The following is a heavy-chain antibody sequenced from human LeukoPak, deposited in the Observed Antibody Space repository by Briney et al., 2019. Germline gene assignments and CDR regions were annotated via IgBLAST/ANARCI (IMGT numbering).Heavy chain of an antibody. CDR2: ISAYNGNT. Sequence: GASVKVSCKASGYTFTSYGISWVRQAPGQGLEWMGWISAYNGNTNYAQKLQGRVTMTTDTSTSTAYMELRSLRSDDTAVYYCARGYDIVVVVAATSFPYFDYWGQGTLVTVSS. CDR1: GYTFTSYG. J-gene: IGHJ4*02. V-gene: IGHV1-18*01. CDR3: ARGYDIVVVVAATSFPYFDY. D-gene: IGHD2-15*01.